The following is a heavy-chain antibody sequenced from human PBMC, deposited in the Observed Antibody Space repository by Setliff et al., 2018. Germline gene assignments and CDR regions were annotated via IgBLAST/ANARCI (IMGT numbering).Heavy chain of an antibody. J-gene: IGHJ5*02. CDR1: GFPFSTYW. Sequence: PGGSLRLSCAASGFPFSTYWLNWVRQAPGKGLEWVANIKQDGSEKYYVDSVKGRFTIARDNAQNSLYLQMDSLRAEDTASYFCSRDPNGDYVGAFDPWGQGILVTVSS. CDR3: SRDPNGDYVGAFDP. D-gene: IGHD4-17*01. CDR2: IKQDGSEK. V-gene: IGHV3-7*03.